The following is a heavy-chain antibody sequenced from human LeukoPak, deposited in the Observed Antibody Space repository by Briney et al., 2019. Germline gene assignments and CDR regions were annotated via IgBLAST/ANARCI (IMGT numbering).Heavy chain of an antibody. CDR1: GFTFDEYA. D-gene: IGHD3/OR15-3a*01. CDR2: ISWNSGLI. J-gene: IGHJ4*02. CDR3: AKVGIFGLVTYYFDY. Sequence: GGSLRLSCAVSGFTFDEYAMHWVRQAPGKGLEWVSGISWNSGLIDYADPVKGRFTISRDNAKNSLYLQMSSLKAEDTAFYYCAKVGIFGLVTYYFDYWGQGTLVTVSS. V-gene: IGHV3-9*01.